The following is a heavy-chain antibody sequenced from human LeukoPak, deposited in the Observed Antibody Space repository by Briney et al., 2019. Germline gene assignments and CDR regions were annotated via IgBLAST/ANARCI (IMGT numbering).Heavy chain of an antibody. V-gene: IGHV3-9*01. J-gene: IGHJ5*02. CDR2: ISWNSETI. CDR1: GFTFDDYA. D-gene: IGHD4-17*01. CDR3: VKEARSAGDYFDP. Sequence: PGRSLRLSCAASGFTFDDYAMYWVRQAPGKGLEWVSGISWNSETIDYADSVKGRFTISRDNAKNFLYLQMNSLRPEDTALYYCVKEARSAGDYFDPWGQGTLVTVSS.